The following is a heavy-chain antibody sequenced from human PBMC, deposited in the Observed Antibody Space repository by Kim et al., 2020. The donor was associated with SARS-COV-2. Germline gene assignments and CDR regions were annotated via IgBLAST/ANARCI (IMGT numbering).Heavy chain of an antibody. D-gene: IGHD2-15*01. CDR2: ISSSSSYI. J-gene: IGHJ6*02. V-gene: IGHV3-21*01. CDR1: GFTFSSYS. Sequence: GGSLRLSCAASGFTFSSYSMNWVRQAPGKGLEWVSSISSSSSYIYYADSVKGRFTISRDNAKNSLYLQMNSLRAEDTAVYYCARGGRVGYCSGGSCYSLGYYYYGMDVWGQGTTVTVSS. CDR3: ARGGRVGYCSGGSCYSLGYYYYGMDV.